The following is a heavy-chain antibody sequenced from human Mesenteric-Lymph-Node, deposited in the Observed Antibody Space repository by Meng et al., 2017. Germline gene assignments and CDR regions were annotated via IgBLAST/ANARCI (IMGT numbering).Heavy chain of an antibody. CDR3: ATFIAAAGTSYFQH. CDR2: ISSSSSYM. D-gene: IGHD6-13*01. CDR1: GFTFNNYA. Sequence: GGSLRLSCAASGFTFNNYAMNWVRQAPGKGLEWVSSISSSSSYMYYADSVKGRFTISRDNAKNSLYLQMNSLRAEDTAVYYCATFIAAAGTSYFQHWGQGTLVTVSS. V-gene: IGHV3-21*01. J-gene: IGHJ1*01.